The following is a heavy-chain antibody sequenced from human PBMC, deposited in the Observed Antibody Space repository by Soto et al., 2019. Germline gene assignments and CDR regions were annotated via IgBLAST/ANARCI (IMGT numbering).Heavy chain of an antibody. V-gene: IGHV3-30*18. CDR2: ISSDGSNK. CDR1: GFTFSTYG. D-gene: IGHD6-19*01. J-gene: IGHJ4*02. CDR3: AKDTVTVAAELDF. Sequence: PGGSLRLSCAASGFTFSTYGMHWVRQAPGKGLEWVAVISSDGSNKYYVDFVKGRFTIPRDNSKNTLYLQMNSLRTEDTAVYYCAKDTVTVAAELDFWGQGTLVTVSS.